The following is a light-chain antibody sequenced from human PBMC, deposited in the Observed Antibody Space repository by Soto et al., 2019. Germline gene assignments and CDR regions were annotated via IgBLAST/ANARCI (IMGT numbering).Light chain of an antibody. J-gene: IGKJ5*01. V-gene: IGKV3-20*01. CDR1: QSITSSY. Sequence: EIVLTQSPGTLSLSPGERATLSCRASQSITSSYLAWYQQKPGQAPRLLIYGSSRRATGIPDRFSGSGSGTDFTLTISILEPEDFAVYYCQQYGSSPITVGQGPRLEI. CDR2: GSS. CDR3: QQYGSSPIT.